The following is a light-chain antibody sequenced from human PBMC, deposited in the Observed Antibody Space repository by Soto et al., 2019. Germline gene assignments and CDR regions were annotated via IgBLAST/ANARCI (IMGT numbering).Light chain of an antibody. CDR1: QSVSYY. Sequence: EIVLTQSPATLSLSPGERATLSCRASQSVSYYLAWYQQKPGQAPRLLIYDASNRATGTPARFSDSGSGTDFTLTISSLEPEDSAIYYCQQRNNWPPWTFGQGTKVEIK. V-gene: IGKV3-11*01. J-gene: IGKJ1*01. CDR2: DAS. CDR3: QQRNNWPPWT.